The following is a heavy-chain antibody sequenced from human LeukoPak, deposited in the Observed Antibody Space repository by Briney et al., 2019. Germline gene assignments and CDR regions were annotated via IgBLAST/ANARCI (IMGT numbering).Heavy chain of an antibody. Sequence: KPSETLSLTCTVSGGSISSSSYYWGWIRQPPGKGLEWIGSIYYSGSTYYNPSLKSRVTISVDTSKNQFSLKLSSVTAADTAVYYCARVFGYYDSSGLPRRYYFDYWGQGTLVTVSS. CDR3: ARVFGYYDSSGLPRRYYFDY. CDR2: IYYSGST. D-gene: IGHD3-22*01. CDR1: GGSISSSSYY. J-gene: IGHJ4*02. V-gene: IGHV4-39*07.